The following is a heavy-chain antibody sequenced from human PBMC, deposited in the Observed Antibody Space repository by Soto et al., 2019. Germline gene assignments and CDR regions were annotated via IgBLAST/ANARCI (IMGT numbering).Heavy chain of an antibody. CDR3: ARVMTGYSSGWYYFDY. CDR1: GYTFTSFA. J-gene: IGHJ4*02. Sequence: GASVKVSCKASGYTFTSFAMQWVRQAPGQRLEWMGWINAGNGHTKYSQKFQGRVTITRDTFARTAYMELSSLRSEDTAVYYCARVMTGYSSGWYYFDYWGQGTLVTVS. CDR2: INAGNGHT. D-gene: IGHD6-19*01. V-gene: IGHV1-3*01.